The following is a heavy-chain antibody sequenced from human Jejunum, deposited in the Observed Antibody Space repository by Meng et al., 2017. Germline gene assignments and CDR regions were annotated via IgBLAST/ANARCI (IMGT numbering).Heavy chain of an antibody. D-gene: IGHD3-16*01. Sequence: GESLKISCVASGFTFSNYWMTWVRQAPGKGLEWLANIKKDGSVKYYVDPVKGRFTISRDNAKNSLYVQMNSLGAEDTALYYCAREWGWGFDIWGQGTMVTVSS. CDR1: GFTFSNYW. CDR2: IKKDGSVK. V-gene: IGHV3-7*01. J-gene: IGHJ3*02. CDR3: AREWGWGFDI.